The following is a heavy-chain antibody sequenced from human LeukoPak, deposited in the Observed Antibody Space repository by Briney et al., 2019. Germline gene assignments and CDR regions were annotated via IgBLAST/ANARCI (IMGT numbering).Heavy chain of an antibody. J-gene: IGHJ4*02. Sequence: GGSLRLSCAASGFTFSSYEMSWVRQAPGKGLEWVSYISSSGSTIYYADSVKGRFTISRDNAKNSLYLQMNSLRAEDTAVYYCASHLWFGELLGWGQGTLVTVSS. CDR3: ASHLWFGELLG. D-gene: IGHD3-10*01. CDR1: GFTFSSYE. CDR2: ISSSGSTI. V-gene: IGHV3-48*03.